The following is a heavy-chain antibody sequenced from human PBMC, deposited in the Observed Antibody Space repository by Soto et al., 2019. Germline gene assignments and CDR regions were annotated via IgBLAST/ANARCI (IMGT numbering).Heavy chain of an antibody. CDR1: GGTFSSYA. Sequence: ASVKVSCKASGGTFSSYAMHWVRQAPGQRLEWMGWINAGNGNTKYSQKFQGRVTITRDTSASTAYMELSSLRSEDTAVYYCAGGNSGSYHIFDYWGQGTLVTVSS. D-gene: IGHD1-26*01. CDR2: INAGNGNT. V-gene: IGHV1-3*01. CDR3: AGGNSGSYHIFDY. J-gene: IGHJ4*02.